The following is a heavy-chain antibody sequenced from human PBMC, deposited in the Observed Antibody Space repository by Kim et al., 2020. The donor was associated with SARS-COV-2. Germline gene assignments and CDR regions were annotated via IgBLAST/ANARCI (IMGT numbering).Heavy chain of an antibody. Sequence: GGSLRLSCAASGFTVSSNYMSWVRQAPGKGLEWVSVIYSGGSTYYADSVKGRFTISRDNSKNTLYLQMNSLRAEDTAVYYCARVQYSYGSFDYWGQGTLVTVSS. D-gene: IGHD5-18*01. V-gene: IGHV3-66*01. CDR3: ARVQYSYGSFDY. CDR1: GFTVSSNY. J-gene: IGHJ4*02. CDR2: IYSGGST.